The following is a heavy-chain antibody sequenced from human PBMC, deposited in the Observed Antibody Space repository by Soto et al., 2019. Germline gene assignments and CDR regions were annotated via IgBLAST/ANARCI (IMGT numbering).Heavy chain of an antibody. CDR1: GFSLSTSGVG. Sequence: SGPTLVNPTQTLTLTCTFSGFSLSTSGVGVGWIRQPPGKALEWLALIYWDDDKRYSPSLKSRLTITKDTSKNQVVLTMTNMDPVDTATYYCARTLDGYCSSTSCYTGWFDPWGQGTLVTVSS. D-gene: IGHD2-2*02. J-gene: IGHJ5*02. CDR2: IYWDDDK. CDR3: ARTLDGYCSSTSCYTGWFDP. V-gene: IGHV2-5*02.